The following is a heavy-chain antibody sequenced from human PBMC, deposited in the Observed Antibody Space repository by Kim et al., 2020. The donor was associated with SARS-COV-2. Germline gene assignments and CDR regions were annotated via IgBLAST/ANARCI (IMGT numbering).Heavy chain of an antibody. Sequence: GGYLRLSCAASGFTFSSYAMSWVRQAPGKGLEWVSAISGSGGSTYYADSVKGRFTISRDNSKNTLYLQMNSLRAEDTAVYYCAKDRASDSSGWPLGGEFDYWGQGTLVTVSS. CDR1: GFTFSSYA. CDR2: ISGSGGST. CDR3: AKDRASDSSGWPLGGEFDY. J-gene: IGHJ4*02. D-gene: IGHD6-19*01. V-gene: IGHV3-23*01.